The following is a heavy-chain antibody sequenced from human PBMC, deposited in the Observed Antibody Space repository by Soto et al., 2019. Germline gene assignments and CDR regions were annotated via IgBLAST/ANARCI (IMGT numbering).Heavy chain of an antibody. V-gene: IGHV1-8*01. CDR1: GYTFTSYD. D-gene: IGHD4-17*01. CDR2: MNPNSGNT. Sequence: GASVKVSCKASGYTFTSYDINWVRQATGQGLEWMGWMNPNSGNTGYAQKFQGRVTMTRNTSISTAYMELSSLRSEDTAVYYCARENGGVTRGYYYYYGMDVWGQGTTVTVPS. CDR3: ARENGGVTRGYYYYYGMDV. J-gene: IGHJ6*02.